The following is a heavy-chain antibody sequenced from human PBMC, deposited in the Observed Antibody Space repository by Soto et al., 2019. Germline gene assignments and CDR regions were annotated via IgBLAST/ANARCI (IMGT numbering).Heavy chain of an antibody. V-gene: IGHV3-15*01. CDR1: GFTFSNAW. CDR3: TTDLGWWKQPPFDY. D-gene: IGHD2-15*01. J-gene: IGHJ4*02. CDR2: IKSKTDGGTT. Sequence: GGSLRLSCAASGFTFSNAWMSWVRQAPGKGLEWVGRIKSKTDGGTTDYAAPVKGRFTISRDDSKNTLYLQMNSLKTEDTAVYYCTTDLGWWKQPPFDYWGQGTLVTVSS.